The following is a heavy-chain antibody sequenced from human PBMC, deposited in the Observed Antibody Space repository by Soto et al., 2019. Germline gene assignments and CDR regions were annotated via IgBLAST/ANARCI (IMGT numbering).Heavy chain of an antibody. CDR1: GGTFDSYA. CDR3: VRGGGGMPNPPPYLY. D-gene: IGHD3-16*01. V-gene: IGHV1-69*06. CDR2: VIPMFLKS. Sequence: SVKVSCKASGGTFDSYAISWVRQAPGQGLEWMGGVIPMFLKSNYAQKFQGRVTITADKSTYTVYMEMNSLKSEDTAVYYCVRGGGGMPNPPPYLYWGEGTQVTVSS. J-gene: IGHJ4*02.